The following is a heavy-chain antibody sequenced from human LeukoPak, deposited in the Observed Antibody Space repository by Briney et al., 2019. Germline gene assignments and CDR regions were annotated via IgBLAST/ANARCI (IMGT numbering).Heavy chain of an antibody. CDR1: GFTFNNYW. CDR3: VRGRVATTLYYFDY. D-gene: IGHD2-15*01. J-gene: IGHJ4*02. CDR2: INTDGSST. Sequence: GESLKISCAASGFTFNNYWMHWVRQAPGKGLVWVSRINTDGSSTSYADSVKGRFTISRDNAKNTLYLQMNSLRAEDTAMYYCVRGRVATTLYYFDYWGQGILVTVSP. V-gene: IGHV3-74*01.